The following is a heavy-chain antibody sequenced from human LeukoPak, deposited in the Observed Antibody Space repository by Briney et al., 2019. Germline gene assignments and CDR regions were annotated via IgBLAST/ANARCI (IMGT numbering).Heavy chain of an antibody. CDR2: ISGSGGST. D-gene: IGHD3-10*01. J-gene: IGHJ4*02. CDR3: ARDPYGSGSYLFDY. CDR1: GFTFSSYA. Sequence: GGSLRLSCAASGFTFSSYAMSWVRQAPGKGLEWVSAISGSGGSTYYADSVKGRFTISRDNSKNTLYLQMNSLRAEDTAVYYCARDPYGSGSYLFDYWGQGTLVTVSS. V-gene: IGHV3-23*01.